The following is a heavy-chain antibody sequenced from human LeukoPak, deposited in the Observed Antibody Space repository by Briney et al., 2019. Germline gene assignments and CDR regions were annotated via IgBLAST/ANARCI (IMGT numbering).Heavy chain of an antibody. V-gene: IGHV3-23*01. D-gene: IGHD2-2*03. J-gene: IGHJ4*02. CDR2: LSVNGGNT. CDR3: AKNSGYCSSTTCYGIEDY. CDR1: GFTFSSYP. Sequence: PGGSLRLSCAASGFTFSSYPMTWVRQAPGKGLEWVSTLSVNGGNTYYADSVKGRFTISRDNSKNTLYLQMNSLRAEDTAVYYCAKNSGYCSSTTCYGIEDYWGQGTLVTVSS.